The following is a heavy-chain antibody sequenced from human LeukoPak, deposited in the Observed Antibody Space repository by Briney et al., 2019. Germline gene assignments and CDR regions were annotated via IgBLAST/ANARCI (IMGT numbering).Heavy chain of an antibody. CDR2: ISGSGDST. D-gene: IGHD5-12*01. V-gene: IGHV3-23*01. CDR1: GFTFSSYA. Sequence: GGSLRLSCAASGFTFSSYAMSWVRQAPGKGLEWVSAISGSGDSTYYAASVKGRFTISRDNSKNTLYLQMNSLRVEDTAVYHCAKGSSGYDWGYYYMDVWGKGTTVTVSS. CDR3: AKGSSGYDWGYYYMDV. J-gene: IGHJ6*03.